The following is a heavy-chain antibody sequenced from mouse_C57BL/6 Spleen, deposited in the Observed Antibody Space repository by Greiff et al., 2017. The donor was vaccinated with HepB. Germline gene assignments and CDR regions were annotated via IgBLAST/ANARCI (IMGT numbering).Heavy chain of an antibody. J-gene: IGHJ2*01. V-gene: IGHV1-64*01. CDR1: GYTFTSYW. CDR3: AREGYGNYVDY. Sequence: QVHVKQPGAELVKPGASVKLSCKASGYTFTSYWMHWVKQRPGQGLEWIGMIHPNSGSTNYNEKFKSKATLTVDKSSSTAYMQLSSLTSEDSAVYYCAREGYGNYVDYWGQGTTLTVSS. CDR2: IHPNSGST. D-gene: IGHD2-10*02.